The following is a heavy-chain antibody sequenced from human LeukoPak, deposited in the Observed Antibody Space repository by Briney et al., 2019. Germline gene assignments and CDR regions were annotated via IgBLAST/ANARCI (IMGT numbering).Heavy chain of an antibody. CDR2: ISHNGETK. V-gene: IGHV3-11*04. CDR1: GFTFSDHY. D-gene: IGHD6-13*01. J-gene: IGHJ4*02. CDR3: ARDRHGYFDY. Sequence: GGSLRLSCAASGFTFSDHYMIWLRRAPGEGLEAISYISHNGETKYYADSVKGRLSISRDNAKSSLYLQMNSLRVEDTAVYYCARDRHGYFDYWGQGTLVTVSS.